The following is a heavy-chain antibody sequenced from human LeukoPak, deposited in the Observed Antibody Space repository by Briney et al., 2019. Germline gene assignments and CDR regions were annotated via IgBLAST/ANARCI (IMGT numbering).Heavy chain of an antibody. CDR2: IYYSGST. J-gene: IGHJ5*02. D-gene: IGHD1-1*01. CDR1: GGSISSYY. CDR3: ASTGTTKVNWFDP. V-gene: IGHV4-59*01. Sequence: SETLSLTCTVSGGSISSYYWSWIRQPPGKGLEWSGYIYYSGSTNYNPSLKSRVTISVDTSKNQFSLKLSSVTAADTAVYYCASTGTTKVNWFDPWGQGTLVTVSS.